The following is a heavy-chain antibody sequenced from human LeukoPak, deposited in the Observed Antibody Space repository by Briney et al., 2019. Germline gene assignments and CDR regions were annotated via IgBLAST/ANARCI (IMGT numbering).Heavy chain of an antibody. CDR2: IYYSGCT. V-gene: IGHV4-39*01. J-gene: IGHJ6*03. CDR3: ARHVYDFWSGALNGYYYMDV. CDR1: GGSISSSSYY. D-gene: IGHD3-3*01. Sequence: KPSETLSLTCTVSGGSISSSSYYWGWIRQPPGKGLEWIGSIYYSGCTYYNPSLKSRVTISVDTSKNQFSLKLSSVTAADTAVYYCARHVYDFWSGALNGYYYMDVWGKGTTVTVSS.